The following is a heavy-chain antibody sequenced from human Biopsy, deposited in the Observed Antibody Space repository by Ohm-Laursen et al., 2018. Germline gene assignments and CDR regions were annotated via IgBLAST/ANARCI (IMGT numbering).Heavy chain of an antibody. Sequence: ATVKISCKGSGYAVDDYFLHWLRQAPGQGPEWMGGISPNSGGTDYAQKFQGRVTMTTDTSTSTVYLELRRLISDDTAVYYCARDIMNRIAGLVARSDVFDVWGQGTLVTVSS. CDR3: ARDIMNRIAGLVARSDVFDV. J-gene: IGHJ3*01. D-gene: IGHD3-16*01. CDR1: GYAVDDYF. V-gene: IGHV1-2*02. CDR2: ISPNSGGT.